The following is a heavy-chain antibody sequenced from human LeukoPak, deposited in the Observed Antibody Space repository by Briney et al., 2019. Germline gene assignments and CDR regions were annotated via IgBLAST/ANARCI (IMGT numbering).Heavy chain of an antibody. CDR1: GFTFSSYA. CDR3: ARDRDGYNFFPFDY. D-gene: IGHD5-24*01. J-gene: IGHJ4*02. V-gene: IGHV3-21*01. Sequence: PGGSLRLSCAASGFTFSSYAMNWVRQAPGKGLGWVSSISSSSSYIYYADSVEGRFTISRDNAKNSLYLQMNSLRAEDTAVYYCARDRDGYNFFPFDYWGQGTLVTVSS. CDR2: ISSSSSYI.